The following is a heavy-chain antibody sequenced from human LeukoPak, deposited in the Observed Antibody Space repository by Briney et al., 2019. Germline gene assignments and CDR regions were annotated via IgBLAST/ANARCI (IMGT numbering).Heavy chain of an antibody. Sequence: GGSLGLSCAASGFTFSSYAMSWVRQAPGKGLEWVSAISASADRTFDADSVKGRFVISRDNSKNTLYLQMNSLRAEDTAVYYCAKGRRINEYFQHWGQGTLVTVSS. J-gene: IGHJ1*01. D-gene: IGHD3-10*01. CDR1: GFTFSSYA. V-gene: IGHV3-23*01. CDR3: AKGRRINEYFQH. CDR2: ISASADRT.